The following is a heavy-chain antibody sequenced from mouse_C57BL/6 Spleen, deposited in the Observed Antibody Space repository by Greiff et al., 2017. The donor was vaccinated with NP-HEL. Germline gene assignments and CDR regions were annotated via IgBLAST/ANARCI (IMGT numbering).Heavy chain of an antibody. CDR3: ASRDGNSGYWYFDV. Sequence: QVQLQQPGAELVKPGASVKLSCKASGYTFTSYWMHWVKQRPGRGLEWIGRIDPNSGGTKYNEKFKSKATLTVDKPSSTAYLQLSSLTSGDSAVYYCASRDGNSGYWYFDVWGTGTTGTVSS. CDR2: IDPNSGGT. V-gene: IGHV1-72*01. J-gene: IGHJ1*03. CDR1: GYTFTSYW. D-gene: IGHD2-1*01.